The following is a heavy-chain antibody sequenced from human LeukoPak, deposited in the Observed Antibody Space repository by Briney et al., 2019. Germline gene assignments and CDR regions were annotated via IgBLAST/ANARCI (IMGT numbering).Heavy chain of an antibody. J-gene: IGHJ4*02. CDR3: ARRLRTTSTIAY. Sequence: PGEALKISWKCSGYRYTTYWIGWVRQMPGKGLEWMGIIYPGDSDTLYSPSFQAQLTISADKSISTAYLPWRCLKASDPPMYYCARRLRTTSTIAYWGQGTLVTVPS. D-gene: IGHD1-1*01. V-gene: IGHV5-51*01. CDR1: GYRYTTYW. CDR2: IYPGDSDT.